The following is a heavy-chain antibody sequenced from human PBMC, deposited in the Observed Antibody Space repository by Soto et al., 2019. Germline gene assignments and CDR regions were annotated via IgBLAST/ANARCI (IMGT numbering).Heavy chain of an antibody. CDR1: GSTFTDFT. V-gene: IGHV3-23*01. Sequence: VQLLESGGGLVQPGGSLRLSCAGSGSTFTDFTMTWVRQAPGKGLEWVSAISGDGLSTYYAGSVKGRFTISRDNSTTTLYLQMNSLRAEDTAVYYCARPPDAFDIWGRGTMVTVYS. J-gene: IGHJ3*02. CDR2: ISGDGLST. CDR3: ARPPDAFDI.